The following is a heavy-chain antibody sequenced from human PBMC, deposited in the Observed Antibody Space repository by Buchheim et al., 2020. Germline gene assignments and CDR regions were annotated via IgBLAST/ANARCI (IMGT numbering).Heavy chain of an antibody. J-gene: IGHJ6*02. CDR3: AKDLQVSLYYYFGMDV. CDR2: ISYDGSNK. Sequence: QVQLVESGGGVVQPGRSLRLSCAASGFTFSSYGMHWVRQAPGKGLEWVAVISYDGSNKEYADSVKGRFTISRDNSKNTLYLQMNSLRAEDTAVYYCAKDLQVSLYYYFGMDVWGQGTT. V-gene: IGHV3-30*18. D-gene: IGHD1-20*01. CDR1: GFTFSSYG.